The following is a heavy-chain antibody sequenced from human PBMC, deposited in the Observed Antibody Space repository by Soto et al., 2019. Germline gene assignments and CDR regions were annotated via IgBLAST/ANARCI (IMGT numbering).Heavy chain of an antibody. J-gene: IGHJ5*02. V-gene: IGHV3-33*06. D-gene: IGHD3-3*01. CDR1: GFAFSSYA. Sequence: QVKLVESGGGVVQSGRSRRLSCEASGFAFSSYAMHWVRQSPGKGLEWVAVIKSDGTTQDYIDSVKGRFFVSRDNGKKTVYLQMNNLRPEDTGIYHCAKPRSSLEWPPFDPWGHGTLVTVSS. CDR2: IKSDGTTQ. CDR3: AKPRSSLEWPPFDP.